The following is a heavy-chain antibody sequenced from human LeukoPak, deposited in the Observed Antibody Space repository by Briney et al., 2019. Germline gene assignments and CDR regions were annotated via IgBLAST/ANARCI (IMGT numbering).Heavy chain of an antibody. CDR1: GFTFSSYS. CDR3: ARGNGDYEKVFDY. V-gene: IGHV3-21*01. J-gene: IGHJ4*02. CDR2: ISSSSSYI. Sequence: PGGSLRLSCAASGFTFSSYSMNWVRLAPGKGLEWVSSISSSSSYIYYADSVKGRFTISRDNAKNSLYLQMNSLRAEDTAVYYCARGNGDYEKVFDYWGQGTLVTVSS. D-gene: IGHD4-17*01.